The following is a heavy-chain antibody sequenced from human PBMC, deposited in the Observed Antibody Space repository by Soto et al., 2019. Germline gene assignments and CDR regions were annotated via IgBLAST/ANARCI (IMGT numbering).Heavy chain of an antibody. CDR3: AAGIAAAGLDAFDI. CDR1: GFTFTSSA. D-gene: IGHD6-13*01. CDR2: IVVGSGNT. V-gene: IGHV1-58*02. Sequence: SVKVSCKASGFTFTSSAMQWVRQAPGQRLEWIGWIVVGSGNTNYAQKFQERVTITRDMSTSTAYMELSSLRSEDTAVYYCAAGIAAAGLDAFDIWGQGTMVTVSS. J-gene: IGHJ3*02.